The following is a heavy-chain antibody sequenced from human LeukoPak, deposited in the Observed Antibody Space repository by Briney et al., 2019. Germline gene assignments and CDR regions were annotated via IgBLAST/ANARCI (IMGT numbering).Heavy chain of an antibody. CDR2: TRNKANSYTT. V-gene: IGHV3-72*01. CDR1: GFTFSDHY. Sequence: GGSLRLSCAASGFTFSDHYMDWVRQAPGKGLEWVGRTRNKANSYTTEYAASVKGRFTISRDDSKNSLYLQMHSLRAEDTAVYYCVRALPYFDSLPRTAYYFDYWGQGTLITVSS. J-gene: IGHJ4*02. CDR3: VRALPYFDSLPRTAYYFDY. D-gene: IGHD3-9*01.